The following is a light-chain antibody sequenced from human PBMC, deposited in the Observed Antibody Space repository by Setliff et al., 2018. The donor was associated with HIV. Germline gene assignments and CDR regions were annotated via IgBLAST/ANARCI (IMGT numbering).Light chain of an antibody. V-gene: IGLV6-57*01. CDR2: EDN. CDR1: SGSIASIY. Sequence: NFMLTQPHSLSESPGKTVTLSCTCTSGSIASIYVQWCQQRPGTSPTTVLFEDNQRPSGVPDRFSDSIDSSSNSASLSISELKTADEADSYCQSNDTTNQGLFGGGTKVTVL. CDR3: QSNDTTNQGL. J-gene: IGLJ3*02.